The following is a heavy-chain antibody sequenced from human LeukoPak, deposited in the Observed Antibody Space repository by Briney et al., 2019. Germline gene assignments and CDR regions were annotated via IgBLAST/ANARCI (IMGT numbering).Heavy chain of an antibody. D-gene: IGHD6-13*01. CDR3: ARGGPNLAAAGTY. V-gene: IGHV1-2*02. Sequence: GASVKVSCKASGCSFTGYYMHWVRQAPGQGFEWIGWINPYSGDTNYAQKFQGRVTVTRDTSISTVYMELSRLRSDDTAVYYCARGGPNLAAAGTYWGQGTLVTVSS. CDR1: GCSFTGYY. CDR2: INPYSGDT. J-gene: IGHJ4*02.